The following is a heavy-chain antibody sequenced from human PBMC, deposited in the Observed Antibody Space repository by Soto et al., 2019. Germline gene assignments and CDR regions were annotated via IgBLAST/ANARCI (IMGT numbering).Heavy chain of an antibody. J-gene: IGHJ4*02. D-gene: IGHD6-13*01. CDR1: GGSISSSTYF. CDR3: ETRYTSSKPVK. Sequence: SETLSLTCTVSGGSISSSTYFWGWIRQPPGKGLEWIGSISYTGTTYYNPSLKSRVTISVDTSKNQFSLRLSSVTAADTAVYFCETRYTSSKPVKWGQGTMVTVYS. V-gene: IGHV4-39*01. CDR2: ISYTGTT.